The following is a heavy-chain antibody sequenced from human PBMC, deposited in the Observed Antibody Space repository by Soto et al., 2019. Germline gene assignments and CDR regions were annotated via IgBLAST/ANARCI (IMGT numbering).Heavy chain of an antibody. V-gene: IGHV4-39*01. D-gene: IGHD2-8*01. J-gene: IGHJ4*02. CDR2: IYYSGST. CDR1: GGSISSSSYY. CDR3: ASFGERYCTNGVCYFDY. Sequence: SETLSLTCTVSGGSISSSSYYWGWIRQPPGKGLEWIGSIYYSGSTYYNPSLKSRVTISVDTSKNQFSLKLSSVTAADTAVYYCASFGERYCTNGVCYFDYWGQGTLVTVSS.